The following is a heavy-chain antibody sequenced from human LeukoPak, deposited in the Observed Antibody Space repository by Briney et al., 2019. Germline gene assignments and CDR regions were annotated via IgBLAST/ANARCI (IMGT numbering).Heavy chain of an antibody. V-gene: IGHV3-48*03. CDR3: ARGTYYYDSSGYIDY. CDR2: ISSSGSTI. J-gene: IGHJ4*02. Sequence: PGGSLRLSWAASGFTFSSYEMNWVRQAPGKRLEWDSYISSSGSTIYYADSVKGRFTTSRDNAKTSLYLQMNSLRAEDTAVYYCARGTYYYDSSGYIDYWGQGTLVTVSS. CDR1: GFTFSSYE. D-gene: IGHD3-22*01.